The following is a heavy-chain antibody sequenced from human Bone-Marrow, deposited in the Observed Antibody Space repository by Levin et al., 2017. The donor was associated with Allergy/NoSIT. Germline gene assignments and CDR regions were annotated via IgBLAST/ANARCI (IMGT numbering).Heavy chain of an antibody. CDR3: VRSWNRISKYFDL. V-gene: IGHV3-33*01. J-gene: IGHJ4*02. Sequence: HPGGSLRLSCTTSGFLFSQFALHWVRQAPGKGLEWVAVSWYDGRDKFNVESVKGRFTISRDASRNTVFLQMNGLTVDDTAVYYCVRSWNRISKYFDLWGQGTLVVVSP. D-gene: IGHD2-21*01. CDR2: SWYDGRDK. CDR1: GFLFSQFA.